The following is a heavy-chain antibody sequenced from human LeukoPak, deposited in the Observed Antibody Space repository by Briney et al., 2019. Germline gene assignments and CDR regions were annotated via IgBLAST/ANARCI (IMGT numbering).Heavy chain of an antibody. V-gene: IGHV4-34*01. J-gene: IGHJ4*02. CDR3: AIGLMATIFYY. CDR1: GGSFSGYY. Sequence: SETLSLTCAVYGGSFSGYYWSWIRQPPGKGLEWIGEINHSGSTNYNPSLKSRVTISVDTSKNQFSLKLSSVTAADTAVYYCAIGLMATIFYYWGQGTLVTVSS. D-gene: IGHD5-24*01. CDR2: INHSGST.